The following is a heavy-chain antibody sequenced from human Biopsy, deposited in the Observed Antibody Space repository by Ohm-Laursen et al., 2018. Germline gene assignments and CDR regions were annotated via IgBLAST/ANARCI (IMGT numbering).Heavy chain of an antibody. CDR1: GGSINSGGHF. CDR3: ARDAGFGGFCTNGVCSGTLDI. V-gene: IGHV4-31*01. Sequence: SETLSLTCSVSGGSINSGGHFWGWVRQSPGKGLEWIGYIYDNGDTYYNPSLMSLVSISADTSKNQVSLRLNSVTAADTAVYYCARDAGFGGFCTNGVCSGTLDIWGQGTLVAISS. J-gene: IGHJ3*02. CDR2: IYDNGDT. D-gene: IGHD2-8*01.